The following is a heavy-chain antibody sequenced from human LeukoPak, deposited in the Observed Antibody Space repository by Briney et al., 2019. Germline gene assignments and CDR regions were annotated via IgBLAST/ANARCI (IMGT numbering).Heavy chain of an antibody. CDR2: ISYDGSNK. V-gene: IGHV3-30*18. D-gene: IGHD6-13*01. CDR1: LFTFSSYG. CDR3: AKDQAAAAGMGY. Sequence: RRALRLSCAASLFTFSSYGMHWVRQAPGKGLEGVAVISYDGSNKYYADSVKGRFTISRDNSKNTLYLQMNSLRAEDTAVYYCAKDQAAAAGMGYWGQGTLVTVSS. J-gene: IGHJ4*02.